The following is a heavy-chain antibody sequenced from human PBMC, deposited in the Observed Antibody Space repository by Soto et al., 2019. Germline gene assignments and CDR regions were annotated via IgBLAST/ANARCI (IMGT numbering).Heavy chain of an antibody. V-gene: IGHV4-30-4*02. D-gene: IGHD3-10*01. Sequence: RQAPVKGLEXXVXIYXXXXXYXXTSLKSRVTISVDTSKNQFSLKLSSVTAADTAVYDGARANYYSSSNYWGQGTLVTVSS. J-gene: IGHJ4*02. CDR2: IYXXXXX. CDR3: ARANYYSSSNY.